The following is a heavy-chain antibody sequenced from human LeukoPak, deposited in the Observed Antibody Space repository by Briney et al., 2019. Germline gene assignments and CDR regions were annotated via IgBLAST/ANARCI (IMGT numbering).Heavy chain of an antibody. CDR3: AKGFIRVTTGVDY. V-gene: IGHV3-66*01. J-gene: IGHJ4*02. D-gene: IGHD4-11*01. Sequence: GGSLRLSCAASGFTVSSNYMSWVRQAPGKGLEWVSVIYGGGSTYLADSVKGRFTISRDNSKNTLYLQMNSLRAEDTAVYYCAKGFIRVTTGVDYWGQGTLVTVSS. CDR2: IYGGGST. CDR1: GFTVSSNY.